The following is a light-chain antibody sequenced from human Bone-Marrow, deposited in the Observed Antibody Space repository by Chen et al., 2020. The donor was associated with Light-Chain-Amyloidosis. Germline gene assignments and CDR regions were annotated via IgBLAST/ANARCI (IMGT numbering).Light chain of an antibody. CDR3: AAWDGSLSGYV. CDR1: SSNIGINY. J-gene: IGLJ1*01. CDR2: RNN. V-gene: IGLV1-47*01. Sequence: QSVLTQPPSASGTPGQGVTISFSGASSNIGINYVYWYQHVPGAAPNLLLHRNNQRPSGVPDRFSASKSGTSAFLAISGLRSEDEADYYCAAWDGSLSGYVFGTGTKVIVL.